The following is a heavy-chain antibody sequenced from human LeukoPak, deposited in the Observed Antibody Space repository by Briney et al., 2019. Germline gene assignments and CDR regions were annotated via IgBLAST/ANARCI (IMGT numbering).Heavy chain of an antibody. Sequence: GGSLRLSCAASGFTFSSYWMSWVRQAPGKGLEWVSSISSSSSYIYYADSVKGRFTISRDNAKNSLYLQMDSLRAEDTAVYYCARGGYNWKPADFDYWGQGTLVTVSS. CDR1: GFTFSSYW. CDR2: ISSSSSYI. CDR3: ARGGYNWKPADFDY. J-gene: IGHJ4*02. D-gene: IGHD1-20*01. V-gene: IGHV3-21*01.